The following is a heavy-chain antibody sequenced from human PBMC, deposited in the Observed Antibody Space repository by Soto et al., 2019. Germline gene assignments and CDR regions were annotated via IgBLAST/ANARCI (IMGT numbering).Heavy chain of an antibody. V-gene: IGHV3-30*18. Sequence: QVQLVESGGGVVQPGRSLRLSCAASGVTFSSYGMHWVRQAPGKGLEWVAVISYDGSNKYYADSVKGRFTVSRDNSKNTLYLQMNSLRAEDTAVYYCAKDLGYSGYDSYYYYGMDVWGQGTTVTVSS. J-gene: IGHJ6*02. CDR1: GVTFSSYG. D-gene: IGHD5-12*01. CDR2: ISYDGSNK. CDR3: AKDLGYSGYDSYYYYGMDV.